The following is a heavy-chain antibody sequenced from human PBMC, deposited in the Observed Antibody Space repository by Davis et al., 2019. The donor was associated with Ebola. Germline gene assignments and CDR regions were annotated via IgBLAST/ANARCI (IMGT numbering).Heavy chain of an antibody. V-gene: IGHV4-59*08. D-gene: IGHD4-17*01. Sequence: MPSETLSLTCTVSGGSISSYYWSWIRQPPGKGLEWIGYIYYIGSTNYNPSLKSRVTISVDTSKNQFSLKLSSVTAADTAVYYCARTYGPYAFDIWGQGTMVTVSS. CDR2: IYYIGST. CDR1: GGSISSYY. J-gene: IGHJ3*02. CDR3: ARTYGPYAFDI.